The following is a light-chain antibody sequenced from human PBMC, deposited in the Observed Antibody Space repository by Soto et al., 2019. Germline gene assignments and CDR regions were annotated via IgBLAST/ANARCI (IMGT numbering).Light chain of an antibody. Sequence: EIVLTQSPGTLSLSPGERATHSCRASQSVSNNALAWYQQKPGQAPRLLIYGASNRATGIPDVFSGSGSGTDFTLTISRLEAEDFAVYYCQVYGNSPMYTFGQGTRLEIK. CDR2: GAS. CDR3: QVYGNSPMYT. J-gene: IGKJ2*01. CDR1: QSVSNNA. V-gene: IGKV3-20*01.